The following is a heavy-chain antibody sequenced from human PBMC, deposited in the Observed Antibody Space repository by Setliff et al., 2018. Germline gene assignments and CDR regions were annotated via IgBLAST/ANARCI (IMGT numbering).Heavy chain of an antibody. CDR3: ARGYAARVGFGNWFDP. CDR2: LYYTGAT. V-gene: IGHV4-39*07. CDR1: GGSISTTNYF. D-gene: IGHD6-6*01. Sequence: ETLSLTCTVSGGSISTTNYFWGWIRQPPGGGLEWIGILYYTGATYYNPSLKSRVTISVDTPNNQFSLKLSSVTAADTAVFYCARGYAARVGFGNWFDPWGQGTLVNVSS. J-gene: IGHJ5*02.